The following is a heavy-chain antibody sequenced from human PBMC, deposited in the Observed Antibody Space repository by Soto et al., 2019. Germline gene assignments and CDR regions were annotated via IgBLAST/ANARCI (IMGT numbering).Heavy chain of an antibody. D-gene: IGHD3-10*01. J-gene: IGHJ5*02. V-gene: IGHV4-31*03. CDR2: IYYSGST. CDR3: ARNLGGSGSYNWFDP. Sequence: LSLTCTVSCDSLSIGGYYWSWIRQHPGKGLEWIGYIYYSGSTYYNPSLKSRVTISVDTSKNQFSLKLSSVTAADTAVYYCARNLGGSGSYNWFDPWGQGTLVTVSS. CDR1: CDSLSIGGYY.